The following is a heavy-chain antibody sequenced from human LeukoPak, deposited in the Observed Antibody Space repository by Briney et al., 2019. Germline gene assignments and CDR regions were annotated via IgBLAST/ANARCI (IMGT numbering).Heavy chain of an antibody. Sequence: PGGSLRLSCAASGFTFSSYAMSWVRQAPGKGLEWVSSISSSSSYIYYADSVKGRFTISRDNAKNSLYLQMNSLRAEDTAVYYCARSCSGGSCYSAYFQHWGQGTLVTVSS. CDR3: ARSCSGGSCYSAYFQH. D-gene: IGHD2-15*01. V-gene: IGHV3-21*01. CDR2: ISSSSSYI. J-gene: IGHJ1*01. CDR1: GFTFSSYA.